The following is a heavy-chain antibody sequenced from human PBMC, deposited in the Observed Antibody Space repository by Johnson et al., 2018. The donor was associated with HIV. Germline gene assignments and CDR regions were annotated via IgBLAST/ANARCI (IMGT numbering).Heavy chain of an antibody. CDR3: ARGLGEGLVIPGPDGYDI. J-gene: IGHJ3*02. CDR2: TRNKANSYTT. CDR1: GFTVSNYY. D-gene: IGHD6-19*01. Sequence: VQLVESGGGLVQPGGSLRLSCAASGFTVSNYYMTWVRQSPGKGLEWVGRTRNKANSYTTDYADSVKGRFSISRDNSKNTVYLQMNSLRAEDTAVYYCARGLGEGLVIPGPDGYDILGQGTMVTVSS. V-gene: IGHV3-72*01.